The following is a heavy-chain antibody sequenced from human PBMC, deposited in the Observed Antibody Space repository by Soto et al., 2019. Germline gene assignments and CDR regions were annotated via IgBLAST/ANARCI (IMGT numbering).Heavy chain of an antibody. CDR2: ISAYNGNT. Sequence: QVQLVQSGAEVKKPGASVKVSCKASGYTFTSYGISWVRQAPGQGLEWMGWISAYNGNTNYAQKLQGRVTMTTDTTTSTAYMELRSLRSDDTAVYDCARDRGVIRDYYYGMDVWGQGTTVTVSS. D-gene: IGHD1-26*01. CDR1: GYTFTSYG. CDR3: ARDRGVIRDYYYGMDV. J-gene: IGHJ6*02. V-gene: IGHV1-18*01.